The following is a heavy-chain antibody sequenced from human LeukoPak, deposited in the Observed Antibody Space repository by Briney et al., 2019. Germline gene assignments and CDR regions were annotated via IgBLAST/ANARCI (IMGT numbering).Heavy chain of an antibody. CDR1: GFTFSSYS. V-gene: IGHV3-21*01. J-gene: IGHJ4*02. Sequence: TGGSLRLSCAASGFTFSSYSMNWVRQAPGKGLEWVSSISSSSSYIYYADSVKGRFTISRDNAKNSLYLQMNSLRAEDTAVYYCARRGGGLLWFGELYFFGYWGQGTLVTVSS. D-gene: IGHD3-10*01. CDR2: ISSSSSYI. CDR3: ARRGGGLLWFGELYFFGY.